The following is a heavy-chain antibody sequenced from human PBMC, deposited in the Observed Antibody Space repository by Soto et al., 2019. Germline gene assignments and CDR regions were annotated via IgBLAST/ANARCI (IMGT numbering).Heavy chain of an antibody. D-gene: IGHD1-1*01. Sequence: EVQLSESGGGLVQPGGSLRLSCAASGFTFRSHAMNWVRQAPGKGLEWVSDINGSGSGTYYGNSVKGRFTTSRDNSKSMSFLQLNSLRGDDTAVYYCARRARDGRNSAIDFWGQGTLVTVSS. V-gene: IGHV3-23*01. CDR3: ARRARDGRNSAIDF. J-gene: IGHJ4*02. CDR1: GFTFRSHA. CDR2: INGSGSGT.